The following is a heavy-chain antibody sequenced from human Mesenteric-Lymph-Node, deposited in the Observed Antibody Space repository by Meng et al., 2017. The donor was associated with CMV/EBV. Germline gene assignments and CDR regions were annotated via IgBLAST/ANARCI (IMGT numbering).Heavy chain of an antibody. V-gene: IGHV4-59*01. CDR2: IYYSGST. CDR3: ARDGNYFDSSGYYGMDV. J-gene: IGHJ6*02. CDR1: GGSISRYY. D-gene: IGHD3-22*01. Sequence: SETLSLTCTVSGGSISRYYWSWIRQPPGKGLEWIGYIYYSGSTNYNPSLKSRVTISVDTSKNQFSLKLSSVTAADTAVYYCARDGNYFDSSGYYGMDVWGQGTTVTVSS.